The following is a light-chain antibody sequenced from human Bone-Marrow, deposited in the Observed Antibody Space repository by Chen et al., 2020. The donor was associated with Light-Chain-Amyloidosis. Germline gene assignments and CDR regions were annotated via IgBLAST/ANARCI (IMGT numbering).Light chain of an antibody. CDR3: QQYGTSPLT. CDR1: QTISSNY. V-gene: IGKV3-20*01. CDR2: GSS. Sequence: EIVWTQSPGPLSLSPGEGANLSCRASQTISSNYLTWYQQKFGQAPRLRIYGSSSRATGIPDRFTGSGSGTDFTLTINRLEPEDFAMYYCQQYGTSPLTFGGGTKVEIK. J-gene: IGKJ4*01.